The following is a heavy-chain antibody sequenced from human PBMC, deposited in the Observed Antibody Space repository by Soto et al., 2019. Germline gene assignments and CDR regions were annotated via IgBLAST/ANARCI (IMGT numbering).Heavy chain of an antibody. D-gene: IGHD3-16*02. CDR3: ARVNDMITFGGVIVIPDY. CDR1: GYTFTSYG. CDR2: ISAYNGNT. J-gene: IGHJ4*02. Sequence: ASVKVSCKASGYTFTSYGISWVRQAPGQGLEWMGWISAYNGNTNYAQKLQGRVTMTTDTSTSTAYMELRSLRSDDTAVYYCARVNDMITFGGVIVIPDYWGQGTLVTVSS. V-gene: IGHV1-18*01.